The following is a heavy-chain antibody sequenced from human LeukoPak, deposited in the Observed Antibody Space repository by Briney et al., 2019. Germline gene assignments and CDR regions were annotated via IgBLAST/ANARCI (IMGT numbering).Heavy chain of an antibody. CDR2: IKSKTDGGTT. CDR3: TTDKGIVVVVAATDRFYGMDV. Sequence: GGSLRLSCAASGFTFSNAWMSWVRQAPGKGLEWVGRIKSKTDGGTTDYAAPVKGRFTISRDDSKNTLYLQMNSLKTEDTAVYYCTTDKGIVVVVAATDRFYGMDVWGQGTTVTVSS. D-gene: IGHD2-15*01. CDR1: GFTFSNAW. V-gene: IGHV3-15*01. J-gene: IGHJ6*02.